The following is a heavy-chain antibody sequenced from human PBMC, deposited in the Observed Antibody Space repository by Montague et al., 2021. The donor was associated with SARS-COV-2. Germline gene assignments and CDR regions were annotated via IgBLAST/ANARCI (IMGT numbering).Heavy chain of an antibody. J-gene: IGHJ4*02. Sequence: CAISGDSVSSNSAAWNWIGQPPSRGLEWLGRTYYRSKWYYEYAVSLKSRITINPDTSKNQFSLQVKSMTPEDTAVYYCARDLLGGDDYYDSSGPLDYWGQGTLVTVSS. CDR3: ARDLLGGDDYYDSSGPLDY. V-gene: IGHV6-1*01. CDR1: GDSVSSNSAA. D-gene: IGHD3-22*01. CDR2: TYYRSKWYY.